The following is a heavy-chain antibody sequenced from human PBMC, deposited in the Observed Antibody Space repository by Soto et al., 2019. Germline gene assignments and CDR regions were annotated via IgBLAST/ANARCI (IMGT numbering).Heavy chain of an antibody. J-gene: IGHJ6*02. CDR3: ARAWRGYCSGGSCYSSYYYYYYGMDV. D-gene: IGHD2-15*01. V-gene: IGHV1-8*01. Sequence: GASVKVSCKASGYTFTSYDINWVRQATGQGLEWMGWMNPNSGNTGYAQKFQGRVTMTRNTSTSTAYMELSSLRSEDTAVYYCARAWRGYCSGGSCYSSYYYYYYGMDVWGQGTTVTVSS. CDR2: MNPNSGNT. CDR1: GYTFTSYD.